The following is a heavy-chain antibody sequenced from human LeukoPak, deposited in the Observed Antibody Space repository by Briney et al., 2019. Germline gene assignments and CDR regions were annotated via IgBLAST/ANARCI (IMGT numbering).Heavy chain of an antibody. CDR3: AKKAPRHYYDSSGYLSDFDY. V-gene: IGHV3-33*06. CDR1: GFTFSSYG. Sequence: GGSLKLSCEASGFTFSSYGMHWVRQAPGQGLEWVGVIWHDGSNKNYADSVKGRFTISRDNSKNTAYMQMNSLRAEDTAVYYCAKKAPRHYYDSSGYLSDFDYWGQGTLVTVSS. D-gene: IGHD3-22*01. CDR2: IWHDGSNK. J-gene: IGHJ4*02.